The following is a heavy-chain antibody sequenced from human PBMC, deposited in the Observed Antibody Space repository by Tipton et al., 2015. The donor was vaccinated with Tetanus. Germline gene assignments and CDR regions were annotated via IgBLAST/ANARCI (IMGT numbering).Heavy chain of an antibody. Sequence: TLSLTCTVSDGSISTYYWSWVRQPPGKGLEWIGYISYSGITKTNPSLKSRVTFSIDTSKNQFSLKLTSVTAADTAVYFCAREVHALWTDWIEPWGLVTLVTVSS. CDR3: AREVHALWTDWIEP. CDR2: ISYSGIT. CDR1: DGSISTYY. D-gene: IGHD3/OR15-3a*01. V-gene: IGHV4-59*01. J-gene: IGHJ5*02.